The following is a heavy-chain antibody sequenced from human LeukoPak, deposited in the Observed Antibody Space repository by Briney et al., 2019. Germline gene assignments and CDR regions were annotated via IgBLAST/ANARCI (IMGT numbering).Heavy chain of an antibody. Sequence: GGSLRLSCAASGFTFSSHWMSWVRQAPGKGLEWVANIKQDGSEKYYVDSVKGRFTISRDNAKNSLYLQMNSLGPEDTAVYYCARDPYSGNYGNYYYYYMDVWGKGTTVTISS. D-gene: IGHD1-26*01. CDR3: ARDPYSGNYGNYYYYYMDV. J-gene: IGHJ6*03. CDR1: GFTFSSHW. V-gene: IGHV3-7*01. CDR2: IKQDGSEK.